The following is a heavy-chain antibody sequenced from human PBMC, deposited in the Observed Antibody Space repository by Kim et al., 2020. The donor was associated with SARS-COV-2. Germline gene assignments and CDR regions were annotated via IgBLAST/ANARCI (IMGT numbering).Heavy chain of an antibody. CDR1: GFTYRSYW. D-gene: IGHD1-1*01. CDR2: LNQDESDK. Sequence: GGSLRLSCAASGFTYRSYWMSWVRQAPGKGLEWVANLNQDESDKRYVDSVKGQFTISRDNAKDSLYLQMNSLRGEDTAVYHCARDHRGTFDLWGRGTLVTVSS. CDR3: ARDHRGTFDL. J-gene: IGHJ2*01. V-gene: IGHV3-7*01.